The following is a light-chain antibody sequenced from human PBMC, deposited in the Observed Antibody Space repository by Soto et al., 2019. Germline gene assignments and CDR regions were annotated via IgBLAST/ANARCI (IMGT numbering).Light chain of an antibody. J-gene: IGKJ1*01. V-gene: IGKV1-5*03. Sequence: DIQITQSPSTLSASVGDRVTITCRASQTINRWLAWYQQKPGEVPKLLTYKASVLESGVPSRFSGSGSGTEFTLTISRLQPEDVATYYCQHWSFGQGTKVDIK. CDR1: QTINRW. CDR2: KAS. CDR3: QHWS.